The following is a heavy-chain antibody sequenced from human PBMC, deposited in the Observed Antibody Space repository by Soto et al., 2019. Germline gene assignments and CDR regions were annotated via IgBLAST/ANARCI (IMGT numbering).Heavy chain of an antibody. CDR1: GFTFSIYA. D-gene: IGHD2-2*01. V-gene: IGHV3-23*01. Sequence: GGSRRLSCAASGFTFSIYAMSWVRQAPGKGLEWVSAISGSGGSTYYADSVKGRFTISRDNSKNTLYLQMNSLRAEDTAVYYCAKDVPDIVVVPAATFFDYWGQGTLVTVSS. CDR2: ISGSGGST. CDR3: AKDVPDIVVVPAATFFDY. J-gene: IGHJ4*02.